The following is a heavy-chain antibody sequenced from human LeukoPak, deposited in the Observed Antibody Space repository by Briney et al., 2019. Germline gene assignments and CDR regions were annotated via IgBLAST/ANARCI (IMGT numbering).Heavy chain of an antibody. Sequence: GGSLRPSCTASGFTFSTYAMSWVRQAPGKGLEWVSTFSGSGGRTLYADPVKGRFAISRDNSKNTLYLQMNSLRAEDTAVYYCAKVTSSYNYFDYWGQGAPVTVSS. V-gene: IGHV3-23*01. CDR1: GFTFSTYA. CDR3: AKVTSSYNYFDY. CDR2: FSGSGGRT. J-gene: IGHJ4*02. D-gene: IGHD2-2*01.